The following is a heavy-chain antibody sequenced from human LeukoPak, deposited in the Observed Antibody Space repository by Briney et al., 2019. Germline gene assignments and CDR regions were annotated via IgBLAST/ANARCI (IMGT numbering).Heavy chain of an antibody. CDR1: GGSISNYY. CDR3: ARGGYIYGY. V-gene: IGHV4-59*01. J-gene: IGHJ4*02. D-gene: IGHD5-18*01. Sequence: SETLSLTCTVSGGSISNYYWSWIRQPPGKGLEWIGCIYSSGSTNYNPSLKSRVTISVDTSKNQFSLKLSSVTAADTAVYYCARGGYIYGYWGQGMLVTVSS. CDR2: IYSSGST.